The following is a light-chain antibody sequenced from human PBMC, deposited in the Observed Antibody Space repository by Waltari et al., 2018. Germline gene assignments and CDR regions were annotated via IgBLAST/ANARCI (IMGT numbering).Light chain of an antibody. CDR1: SIDITNEDY. J-gene: IGLJ3*02. Sequence: QSDLTQPPSVSGSPGQSVTISCTGSSIDITNEDYVSWYQQHPGKLPSLIMFDVNRRPSGVPDRVSGSKSGNTASLTISGLQFADDSHYFCCSYAGYFTWVFGGGTKLTVL. V-gene: IGLV2-11*01. CDR3: CSYAGYFTWV. CDR2: DVN.